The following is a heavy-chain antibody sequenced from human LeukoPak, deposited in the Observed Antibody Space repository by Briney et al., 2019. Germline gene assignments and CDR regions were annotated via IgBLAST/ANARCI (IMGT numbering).Heavy chain of an antibody. CDR2: IYYSGST. Sequence: SETLSLTCTVSGGSISSYYWSWLRQPPGKGLEGVGYIYYSGSTNYNPSLKSRVTISVNTSKNQFSLKLSSVTAADTAVYYCARASGYCSGGSCRRKYYFDYWGQGTLVTVSS. D-gene: IGHD2-15*01. CDR1: GGSISSYY. J-gene: IGHJ4*02. CDR3: ARASGYCSGGSCRRKYYFDY. V-gene: IGHV4-59*12.